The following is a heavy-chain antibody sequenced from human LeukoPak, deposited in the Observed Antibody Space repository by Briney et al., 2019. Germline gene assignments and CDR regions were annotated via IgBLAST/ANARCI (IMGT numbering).Heavy chain of an antibody. Sequence: ASVKVSCKASGYTFTSYYMHWVRQAPGQGLEWMGIINPSGGSTSHAQKFQGRVTMTRDTSTSTVYMELSSLRSEDTAVYYCARDRRNYGDYGSASDIWGQGTMVTVSS. V-gene: IGHV1-46*01. CDR1: GYTFTSYY. CDR3: ARDRRNYGDYGSASDI. D-gene: IGHD4-17*01. J-gene: IGHJ3*02. CDR2: INPSGGST.